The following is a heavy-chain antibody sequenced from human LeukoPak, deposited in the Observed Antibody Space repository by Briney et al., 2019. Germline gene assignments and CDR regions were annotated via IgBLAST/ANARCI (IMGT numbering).Heavy chain of an antibody. V-gene: IGHV1-8*01. J-gene: IGHJ4*02. CDR1: GYTFTSYD. CDR3: ARGSFPTGIAVASSTY. Sequence: ASVKVSCKASGYTFTSYDINWVRQATGQGLEWMGWMNPNSGNTGYAQKFQGRVTMTRNTSISTAYMELSSLRSEDTAVYYCARGSFPTGIAVASSTYWGQGTLVTVSS. D-gene: IGHD6-19*01. CDR2: MNPNSGNT.